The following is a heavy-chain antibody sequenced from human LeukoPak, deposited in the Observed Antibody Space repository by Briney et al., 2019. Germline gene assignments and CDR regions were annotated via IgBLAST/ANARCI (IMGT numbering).Heavy chain of an antibody. D-gene: IGHD2-15*01. CDR3: ARDLHSGGYPWISVNYYYYGMDV. V-gene: IGHV1-18*04. CDR2: ISAYNGNT. J-gene: IGHJ6*02. Sequence: GASVKVSCKASGYTFTGYYMHWVRQAPGQGLEWMGWISAYNGNTNYAQKLQGRVTMTTDTSTSTAYMELRSLRSDDTAVYYCARDLHSGGYPWISVNYYYYGMDVWGQGTTVTVSS. CDR1: GYTFTGYY.